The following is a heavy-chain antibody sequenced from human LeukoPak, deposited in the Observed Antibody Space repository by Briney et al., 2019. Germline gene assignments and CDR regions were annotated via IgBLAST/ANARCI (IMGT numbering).Heavy chain of an antibody. CDR1: GFTFNTYT. CDR2: ISTSSYYI. V-gene: IGHV3-21*01. Sequence: PGGSLRLSCAASGFTFNTYTMNWVRQAPGKGLEWVSFISTSSYYIYYANSLKGRFTISRDDAKNSLYLQMNSLRAEDTAVYYCAELGITMIGGVWGKGTTVTISS. J-gene: IGHJ6*04. D-gene: IGHD3-10*02. CDR3: AELGITMIGGV.